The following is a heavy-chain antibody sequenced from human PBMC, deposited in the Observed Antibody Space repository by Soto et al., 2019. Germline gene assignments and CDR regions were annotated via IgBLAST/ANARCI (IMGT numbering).Heavy chain of an antibody. CDR1: GGSFSGYY. J-gene: IGHJ3*02. D-gene: IGHD3-16*02. Sequence: SETLSLTYAVDGGSFSGYYWCWIRQPPGKGLEWIGEINHSGSTNYNPSLKSRVTISVDTSKNQFSLKLSSVTAADTAVYYCARGIPDYIWGSYRLGYAFDIWGQGTMVTVSS. CDR3: ARGIPDYIWGSYRLGYAFDI. CDR2: INHSGST. V-gene: IGHV4-34*01.